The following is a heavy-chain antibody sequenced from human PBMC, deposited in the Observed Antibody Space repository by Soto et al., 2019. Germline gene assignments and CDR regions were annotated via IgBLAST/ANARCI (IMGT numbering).Heavy chain of an antibody. J-gene: IGHJ4*02. CDR1: GYTLTELS. V-gene: IGHV1-24*01. CDR3: AREDSSSSYFDY. Sequence: ASVKVSCKVSGYTLTELSMHWVRQAPGKGLEWMGGFDPEDGETIYAQKFQGRVTITADESTSTAYMELSSLRSEDTAVYYCAREDSSSSYFDYWGQGTLVTVSS. D-gene: IGHD6-13*01. CDR2: FDPEDGET.